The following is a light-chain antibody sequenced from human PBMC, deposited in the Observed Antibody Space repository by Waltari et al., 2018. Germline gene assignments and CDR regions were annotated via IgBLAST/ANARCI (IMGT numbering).Light chain of an antibody. CDR1: QTISRY. J-gene: IGKJ1*01. V-gene: IGKV1-39*01. CDR2: ATS. CDR3: QQSYSIPQT. Sequence: DIQLTQSPSSLSASVGDRVPITCRPSQTISRYLNWYQPRPGKAPKLLIYATSSLEVGVPSRFSGSGSGTEFTLTIGSLQLEDFATYYCQQSYSIPQTFGQGTKVEIK.